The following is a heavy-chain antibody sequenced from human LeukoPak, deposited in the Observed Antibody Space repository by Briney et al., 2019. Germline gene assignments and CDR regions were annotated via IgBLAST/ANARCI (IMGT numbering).Heavy chain of an antibody. Sequence: GESLKISCKGSGYRFTNYWIGWVRQMPGKGLEWMGIIYPSDSDTRYSPSFQGQVTISADKSISTAFLQWSSLKTSDTAIYYCARRGGNWFDPWRQGTLVTVSS. D-gene: IGHD1-26*01. CDR3: ARRGGNWFDP. V-gene: IGHV5-51*01. J-gene: IGHJ5*02. CDR2: IYPSDSDT. CDR1: GYRFTNYW.